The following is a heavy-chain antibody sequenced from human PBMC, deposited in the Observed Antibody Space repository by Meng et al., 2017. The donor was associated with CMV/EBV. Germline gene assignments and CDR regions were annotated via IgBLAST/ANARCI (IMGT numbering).Heavy chain of an antibody. J-gene: IGHJ4*02. CDR1: GFTLSDYE. V-gene: IGHV3-48*03. Sequence: SLKISCVVSGFTLSDYEMHWVRQAPGKGLEWIASISSSGFTIYYADSVEGRFTISTDNAKNSLYLQMNSLRAEDTAFYYCARARYCSSASCPYDFWGRGALVTVSS. CDR3: ARARYCSSASCPYDF. D-gene: IGHD2-2*01. CDR2: ISSSGFTI.